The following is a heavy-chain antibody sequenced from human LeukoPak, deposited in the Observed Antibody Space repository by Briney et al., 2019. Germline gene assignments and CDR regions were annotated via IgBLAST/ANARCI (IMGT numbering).Heavy chain of an antibody. CDR3: ARGAPDSSYYYHSSGYLD. D-gene: IGHD3-22*01. J-gene: IGHJ4*02. Sequence: GGSLRLSCAASGFTFSSYAMHWVRQAPGKGLEWVAVISYDGSNKYYADSVKGRFTISRDNSKNTLYLQMNSLRAEDTAVYYCARGAPDSSYYYHSSGYLDWGQGTLVTVSS. CDR2: ISYDGSNK. V-gene: IGHV3-30*04. CDR1: GFTFSSYA.